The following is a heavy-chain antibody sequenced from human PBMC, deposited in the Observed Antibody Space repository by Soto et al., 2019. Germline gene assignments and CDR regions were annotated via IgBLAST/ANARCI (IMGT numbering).Heavy chain of an antibody. CDR1: GFTFRSFG. V-gene: IGHV3-30*18. CDR3: AKVLPATGIEGGGDAFDI. CDR2: ISYDGTNK. Sequence: LGGSLRLSCAASGFTFRSFGMHWIRQAPGKGLEWVALISYDGTNKYYADSVRGRFTISRDNSKNTLYLEMNTLRVEDTAVYYCAKVLPATGIEGGGDAFDIWGQGTMVTVS. J-gene: IGHJ3*02. D-gene: IGHD1-26*01.